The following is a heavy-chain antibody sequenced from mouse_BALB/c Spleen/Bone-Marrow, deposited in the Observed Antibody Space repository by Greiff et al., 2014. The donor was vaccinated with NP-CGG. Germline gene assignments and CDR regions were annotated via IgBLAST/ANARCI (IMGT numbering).Heavy chain of an antibody. CDR2: INSNGGST. J-gene: IGHJ2*01. V-gene: IGHV5-6-3*01. D-gene: IGHD2-1*01. Sequence: EVKLMESGGGLVQPGGSLKLSCAASGFTFSSYGMSWVRQTPDKRLELVASINSNGGSTYYPDSVKGRFTTSRDNAKNTLSLQMSSLKSEDTAMYYCARGNYGNYVDYFDYWGQGTTLTVSS. CDR1: GFTFSSYG. CDR3: ARGNYGNYVDYFDY.